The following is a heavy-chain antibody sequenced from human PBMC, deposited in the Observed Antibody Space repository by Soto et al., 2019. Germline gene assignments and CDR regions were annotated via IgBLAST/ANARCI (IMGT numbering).Heavy chain of an antibody. CDR2: IWYDGSNK. J-gene: IGHJ1*01. D-gene: IGHD6-13*01. CDR1: GFTFSSYG. Sequence: SGGSLRLSCAASGFTFSSYGMHWVRQAPGKGLEWVAVIWYDGSNKYYADSVKGRFTISRDNAKNSLYLQMNSLRAEDTAVYYCARPDSSSWIFQHWGQGTLVTVSS. V-gene: IGHV3-33*01. CDR3: ARPDSSSWIFQH.